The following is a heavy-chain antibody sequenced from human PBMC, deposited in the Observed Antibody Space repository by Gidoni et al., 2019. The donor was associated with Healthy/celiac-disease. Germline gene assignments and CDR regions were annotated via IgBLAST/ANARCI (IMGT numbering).Heavy chain of an antibody. CDR3: TTGPHGDYHFDY. CDR2: IKSKTDGGTT. V-gene: IGHV3-15*01. D-gene: IGHD4-17*01. CDR1: GFTFSNAW. J-gene: IGHJ4*02. Sequence: RLSCAASGFTFSNAWMSWVRQAPGKGLEWVGRIKSKTDGGTTDYAAPVKGRFTISRDDSKNTLYLQMNSLKTEDTAVYYCTTGPHGDYHFDYWGQGTLVTVSS.